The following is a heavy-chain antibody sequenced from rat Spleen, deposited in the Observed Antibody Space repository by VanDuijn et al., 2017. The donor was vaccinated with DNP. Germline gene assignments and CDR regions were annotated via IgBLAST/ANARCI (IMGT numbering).Heavy chain of an antibody. Sequence: EVQLVESGGGLVQPGRSMKLSCAASGFTFSNYYMAWVRQAPTKGLEWVASISTGGGNTYYRDSVRGRFTISRDNGESSLYLQMNSLWSEDTATYYCTRGSSLPGYLDYWGQGVLVTVSS. CDR1: GFTFSNYY. D-gene: IGHD1-4*01. J-gene: IGHJ2*01. V-gene: IGHV5-25*01. CDR3: TRGSSLPGYLDY. CDR2: ISTGGGNT.